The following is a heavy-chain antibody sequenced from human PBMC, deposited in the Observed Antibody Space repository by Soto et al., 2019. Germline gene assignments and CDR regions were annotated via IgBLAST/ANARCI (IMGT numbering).Heavy chain of an antibody. V-gene: IGHV3-30*03. J-gene: IGHJ3*02. Sequence: QVQLVESGGGVVQPGRSPRLSCAAYGFTFSSYGMHWVRQAPGRGLEWVAGISYDGKSNDYTDSVKGRFTISRDNFKNTLYLQMSSLRPEDTAVYYCARDVYSSGADAFDIWGQGTMVTVSS. CDR2: ISYDGKSN. CDR3: ARDVYSSGADAFDI. CDR1: GFTFSSYG. D-gene: IGHD6-19*01.